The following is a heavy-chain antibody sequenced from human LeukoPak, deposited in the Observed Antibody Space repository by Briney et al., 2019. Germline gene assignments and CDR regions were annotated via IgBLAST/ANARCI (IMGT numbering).Heavy chain of an antibody. CDR1: GGPFSGYY. CDR3: ARGGGGFGKRFVY. J-gene: IGHJ4*02. D-gene: IGHD3-16*01. V-gene: IGHV4-34*01. CDR2: INHSGST. Sequence: PSETLSLTCAVYGGPFSGYYWSWIRQPPGKGLEWIGEINHSGSTNYNPSLKSRVTISVDTSKNQFSLKLSSVTAADTAVYYCARGGGGFGKRFVYWGQGTLVTVSS.